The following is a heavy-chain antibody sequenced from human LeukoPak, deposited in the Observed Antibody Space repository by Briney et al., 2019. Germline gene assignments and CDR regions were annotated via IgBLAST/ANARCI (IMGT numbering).Heavy chain of an antibody. D-gene: IGHD2-15*01. CDR3: TRHVVVVAADDAFDI. V-gene: IGHV3-73*01. CDR1: GFTFSGSA. CDR2: IRSKANSYAT. Sequence: PGGSLRLSCAASGFTFSGSAMHWVRQASGKGLEWVGRIRSKANSYATAYAASVKGRFTISRDDSKNTAYLQMNSLKTEDTAVYYCTRHVVVVAADDAFDIWGQGTVVTVSS. J-gene: IGHJ3*02.